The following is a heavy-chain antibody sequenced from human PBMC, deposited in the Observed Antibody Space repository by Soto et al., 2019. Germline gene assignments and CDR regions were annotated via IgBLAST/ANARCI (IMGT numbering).Heavy chain of an antibody. D-gene: IGHD2-2*02. J-gene: IGHJ4*02. CDR1: GFTFSSYE. Sequence: GGSLRLSCAASGFTFSSYEMNWVRQAPGKGLEWVSYISSSGSTIYYADSVKGRFTISRDNAKNSLYLQMNSLRAEDTAVHYCARGLGYCSSTSCYIWFDYWGQGTLVTVSS. V-gene: IGHV3-48*03. CDR2: ISSSGSTI. CDR3: ARGLGYCSSTSCYIWFDY.